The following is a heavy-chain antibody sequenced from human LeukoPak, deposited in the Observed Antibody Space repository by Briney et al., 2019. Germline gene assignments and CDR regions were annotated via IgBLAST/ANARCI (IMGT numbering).Heavy chain of an antibody. CDR1: GGSISSSSYY. D-gene: IGHD3-10*01. CDR2: IYYSGST. V-gene: IGHV4-39*07. J-gene: IGHJ4*02. CDR3: ARVSYYGSGSYDY. Sequence: PSGTLSLTCTVSGGSISSSSYYWGWIRQPPGKGLEWIGSIYYSGSTYYNPSLKSRVTISVDTSKNQFSLKLSSVTAADTAVYYCARVSYYGSGSYDYWGQGTLVTVSS.